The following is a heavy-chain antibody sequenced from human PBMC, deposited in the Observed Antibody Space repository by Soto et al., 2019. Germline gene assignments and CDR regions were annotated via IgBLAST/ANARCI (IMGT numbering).Heavy chain of an antibody. D-gene: IGHD4-17*01. J-gene: IGHJ4*02. Sequence: GSLRVAWTSSGFTFGDYGMSWFRQAPGRGLELVGFIRRKAYGGTTEYAASVKGRFTISRDDSKSIAYLQMNSLKTEETAVYYCTRDSDYGDSRYFDYWGQGTMVTVSS. CDR3: TRDSDYGDSRYFDY. V-gene: IGHV3-49*03. CDR2: IRRKAYGGTT. CDR1: GFTFGDYG.